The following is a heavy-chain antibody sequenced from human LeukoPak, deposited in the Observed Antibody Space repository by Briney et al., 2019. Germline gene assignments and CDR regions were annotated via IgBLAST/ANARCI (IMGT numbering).Heavy chain of an antibody. Sequence: GGSLRLSCAASGFTFDDYAMHWVRQAPGKGLEWVSLISWDGGSTYYADSVKGRFTISRDNSKNSLYLQMNSLRAEDTALYYCAKDYYDSSGYSGKWHAFDIWGQGTMVTVSS. V-gene: IGHV3-43D*03. CDR3: AKDYYDSSGYSGKWHAFDI. J-gene: IGHJ3*02. CDR1: GFTFDDYA. CDR2: ISWDGGST. D-gene: IGHD3-22*01.